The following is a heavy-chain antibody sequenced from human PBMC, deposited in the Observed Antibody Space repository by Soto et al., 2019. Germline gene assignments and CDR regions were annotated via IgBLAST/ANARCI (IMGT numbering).Heavy chain of an antibody. CDR2: IIPIFGTA. V-gene: IGHV1-69*13. CDR3: ARNHIVVVPAAQRSYYYYGMDV. CDR1: GGTFSSYA. Sequence: SVKVSCKTSGGTFSSYAISWVRQAPGQGLEWMGGIIPIFGTANYAQKFQGRVTITADESTSTAYMELSSLRSEDTAVYYCARNHIVVVPAAQRSYYYYGMDVWGQGTTVTVSS. J-gene: IGHJ6*02. D-gene: IGHD2-2*01.